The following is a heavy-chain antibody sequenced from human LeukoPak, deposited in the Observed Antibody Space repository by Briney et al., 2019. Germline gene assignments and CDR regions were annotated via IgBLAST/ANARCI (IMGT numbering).Heavy chain of an antibody. Sequence: GGSLRLSCAASGFTFDDYAMHWVRQAPGKGLEWVSGISGNSGSIGYADSVKGRFTISRDNAKNSLYLQMNSLRAEDTALYYCAKGSPPRIAVAGTYADYWGQGTLVTVSS. CDR3: AKGSPPRIAVAGTYADY. CDR2: ISGNSGSI. CDR1: GFTFDDYA. D-gene: IGHD6-19*01. J-gene: IGHJ4*02. V-gene: IGHV3-9*01.